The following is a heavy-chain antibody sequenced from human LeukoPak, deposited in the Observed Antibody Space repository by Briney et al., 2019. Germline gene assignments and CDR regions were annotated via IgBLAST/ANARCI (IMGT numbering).Heavy chain of an antibody. Sequence: VGALRLSCAASGFTFSNVWMSWVRQVPGKGLEGVGRIRRKTDGETTDHAAPVKGRFTISRDDSKNTLYLQMNSLKTEDTAVYYCVTDLVIKGYFDYWGQGALVTVSS. V-gene: IGHV3-15*01. D-gene: IGHD2-21*01. CDR3: VTDLVIKGYFDY. J-gene: IGHJ4*02. CDR2: IRRKTDGETT. CDR1: GFTFSNVW.